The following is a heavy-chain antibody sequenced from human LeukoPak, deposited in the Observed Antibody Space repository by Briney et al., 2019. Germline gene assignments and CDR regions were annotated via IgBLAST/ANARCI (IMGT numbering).Heavy chain of an antibody. J-gene: IGHJ4*02. D-gene: IGHD3-10*01. CDR3: RIWFGDFDY. V-gene: IGHV3-48*03. Sequence: PGGSLRLSCAASGFTFSSYEMNWVRQAPGRGLEWVSYISSSGSTIYYADSVKGRFTISRDNAKNSLYLQMNSLRAEDTAVYYCRIWFGDFDYWGQGTLVTVSS. CDR2: ISSSGSTI. CDR1: GFTFSSYE.